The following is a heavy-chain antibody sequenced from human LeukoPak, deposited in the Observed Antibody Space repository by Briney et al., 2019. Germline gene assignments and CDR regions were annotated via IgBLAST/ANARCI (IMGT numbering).Heavy chain of an antibody. CDR3: ARAGSSTTYYDFWSAAGVWFDP. CDR2: ISGGSNYI. J-gene: IGHJ5*02. D-gene: IGHD3-3*01. CDR1: GFTFTTYR. V-gene: IGHV3-21*01. Sequence: GGSLRLSCAASGFTFTTYRMNWVRQAPGKGLEWVSSISGGSNYIYYADSVKGRFTISRDNAKNSLYLQMNSLRAEDTAVYYCARAGSSTTYYDFWSAAGVWFDPWGQGTLVTVSS.